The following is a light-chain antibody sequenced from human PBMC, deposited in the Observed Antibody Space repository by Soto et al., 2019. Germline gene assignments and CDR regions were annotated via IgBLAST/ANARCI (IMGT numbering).Light chain of an antibody. J-gene: IGKJ1*01. V-gene: IGKV1-12*01. CDR3: QQGQTFPPT. CDR2: AAS. Sequence: DIPMTQSPSSVSASVGDRVTITCWASQGISRSLAWYQQKPGTAPKLLMYAASSLQSGVQSRFSGIGSGTDCTLTIGSLQPEDFATYHCQQGQTFPPTFGQGTKVEIK. CDR1: QGISRS.